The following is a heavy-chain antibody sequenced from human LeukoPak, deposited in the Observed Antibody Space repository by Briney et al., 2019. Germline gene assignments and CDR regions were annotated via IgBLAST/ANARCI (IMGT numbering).Heavy chain of an antibody. D-gene: IGHD4-17*01. CDR3: ARGARYGDFVNYFDF. J-gene: IGHJ4*02. CDR1: GGSFSLYY. Sequence: SETLSLTCTVSGGSFSLYYWTWIRQPPGKGLEYICYIYYSGSTNYNPSLKSRVTISVDTSNNEFSRKLSSITSADTAVYFFARGARYGDFVNYFDFWGQGALVTVSS. V-gene: IGHV4-59*01. CDR2: IYYSGST.